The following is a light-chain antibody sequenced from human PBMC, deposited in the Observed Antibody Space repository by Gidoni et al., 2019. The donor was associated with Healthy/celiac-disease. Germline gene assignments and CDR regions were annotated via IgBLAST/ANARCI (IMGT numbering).Light chain of an antibody. V-gene: IGLV1-44*01. CDR1: SSNIGSNT. Sequence: SVLTQPPSASLTPGQRVTISCSGSSSNIGSNTVNWYQQLPGTDHKLLIYSNNQRPSGVPARFSGSKYGTSASLAISGIQSEDEADYYCAAWDDSLNGWVVGGGTKLTVL. J-gene: IGLJ3*02. CDR3: AAWDDSLNGWV. CDR2: SNN.